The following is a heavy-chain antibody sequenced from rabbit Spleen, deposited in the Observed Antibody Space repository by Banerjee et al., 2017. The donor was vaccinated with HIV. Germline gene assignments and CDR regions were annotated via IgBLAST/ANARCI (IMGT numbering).Heavy chain of an antibody. D-gene: IGHD1-1*01. J-gene: IGHJ3*01. V-gene: IGHV1S45*01. Sequence: QEQLVESGGGLVRPEGSLKLSCKASGFSFSNKAVMCWVRQAPGKGLEWIACINVVTGKAVYASWAKGRFTFSKTSPTTVTLQMTSLTAADAATYFCARDDISISSGCELSLWGQGTLVTVS. CDR2: INVVTGKA. CDR1: GFSFSNKAV. CDR3: ARDDISISSGCELSL.